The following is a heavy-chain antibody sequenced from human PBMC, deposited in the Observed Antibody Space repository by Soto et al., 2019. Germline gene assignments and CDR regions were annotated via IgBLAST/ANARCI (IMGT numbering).Heavy chain of an antibody. CDR2: INHDGSKT. J-gene: IGHJ4*02. D-gene: IGHD6-13*01. V-gene: IGHV3-74*01. CDR3: VREPWGFSGTWYDY. CDR1: KFSFSSYW. Sequence: GGSLRLSCAASKFSFSSYWMHWVRQVPGKGPAWVSRINHDGSKTEYADSVKGRFTVSRDNTKNTLYLQMNSLRVEDTAMYYCVREPWGFSGTWYDYWGQGTLVTVSS.